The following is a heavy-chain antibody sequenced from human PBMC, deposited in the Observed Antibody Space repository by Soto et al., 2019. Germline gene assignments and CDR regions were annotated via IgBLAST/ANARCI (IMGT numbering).Heavy chain of an antibody. CDR2: ISYDRSNK. D-gene: IGHD3-22*01. J-gene: IGHJ3*02. V-gene: IGHV3-30-3*01. CDR3: AGDLKAWYYDSNGDAFDI. Sequence: GGSLRPSCAASGFTLISYSMHWVRQAPNNGREWVAVISYDRSNKGDADSVKGRFTISRDNSKNTLYLQMNRLSAEDTAVYYCAGDLKAWYYDSNGDAFDIWGQGTMVTVSS. CDR1: GFTLISYS.